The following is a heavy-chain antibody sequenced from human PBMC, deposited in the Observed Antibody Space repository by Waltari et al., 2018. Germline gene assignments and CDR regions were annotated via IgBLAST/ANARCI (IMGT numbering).Heavy chain of an antibody. Sequence: QVQLVESGGGVVQPGRSLRLSCAASGFTFSSYAMHWVRQAPGKGLGWVAVISYDGSNKYYADSVKGRFTISRDNSKNTLYLQMNSLRAEDTAVYYCARAHSNNYFDYWGQGTLVTVSS. CDR1: GFTFSSYA. V-gene: IGHV3-30*01. D-gene: IGHD4-4*01. CDR2: ISYDGSNK. J-gene: IGHJ4*02. CDR3: ARAHSNNYFDY.